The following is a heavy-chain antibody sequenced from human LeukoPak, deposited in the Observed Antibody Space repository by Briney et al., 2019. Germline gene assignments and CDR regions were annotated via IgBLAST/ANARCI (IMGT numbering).Heavy chain of an antibody. Sequence: PSETLSLTCAVYGGSFSGYYWSWIRQPPGKGLEWIGEINHSGSTNYNPSLKSRVTISVDTSKNQFSLKLSSVTAADTAVYYCARRTYDFWSGYLWGQGTLVTVSS. CDR1: GGSFSGYY. D-gene: IGHD3-3*01. V-gene: IGHV4-34*01. CDR3: ARRTYDFWSGYL. CDR2: INHSGST. J-gene: IGHJ4*02.